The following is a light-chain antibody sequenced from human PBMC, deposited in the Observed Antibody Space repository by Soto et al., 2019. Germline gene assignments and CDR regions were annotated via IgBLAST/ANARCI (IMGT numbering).Light chain of an antibody. V-gene: IGKV1-5*03. J-gene: IGKJ1*01. Sequence: DIQMTQSPSTLSASVGDRVTITCRASQSISSWLAWYQQKPGTAPKLLIYKASTLQTGVPSRFSGSGSGTKFTLTINSLQPDDFATYYCQQYNDNWTFGQGTKVDIK. CDR1: QSISSW. CDR3: QQYNDNWT. CDR2: KAS.